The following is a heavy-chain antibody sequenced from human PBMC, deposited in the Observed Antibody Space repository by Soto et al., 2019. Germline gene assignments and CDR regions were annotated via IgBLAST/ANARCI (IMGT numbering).Heavy chain of an antibody. CDR3: ARGLGTYCTSSSCSNYYFGMDV. CDR1: GFIVSDNY. D-gene: IGHD2-15*01. CDR2: TYSGGTT. J-gene: IGHJ6*02. Sequence: EVRVVESGGGLTQSGGSLRLSCAASGFIVSDNYVNWVRQAPGRGLEWVSVTYSGGTTFYADSVKGRFTISRDHSKNTVDLQMNSVRVDDTAIYYCARGLGTYCTSSSCSNYYFGMDVWGQGTTVTVSS. V-gene: IGHV3-53*01.